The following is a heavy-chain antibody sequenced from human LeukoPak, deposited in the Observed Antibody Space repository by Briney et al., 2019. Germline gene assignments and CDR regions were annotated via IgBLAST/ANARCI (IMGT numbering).Heavy chain of an antibody. D-gene: IGHD2-2*01. CDR1: GDSVXXNSVT. V-gene: IGHV6-1*01. J-gene: IGHJ5*02. CDR2: TYYRSTWYN. CDR3: ARRLTQYDCFDP. Sequence: TXXTXGDSVXXNSVTXNWIRQSPSRGLEWLGRTYYRSTWYNDYAVSVRGRITVNPDTSKNQFSLHLNSVTPEDTAVYYCARRLTQYDCFDPWGQGILVTVSS.